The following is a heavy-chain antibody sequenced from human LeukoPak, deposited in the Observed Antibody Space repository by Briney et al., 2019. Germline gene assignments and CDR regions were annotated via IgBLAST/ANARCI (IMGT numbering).Heavy chain of an antibody. CDR1: GGTFSSYA. D-gene: IGHD2-2*02. V-gene: IGHV1-69*13. J-gene: IGHJ5*02. Sequence: ASVKVSCKASGGTFSSYAISWVRQAPGQGLEWMGGIIPVFGTSNYAQKFQGRVTITADESTRTAYMELSSLRSEDTAVYYCARVTGGRYCSTTSCYMRGWFDPWGQRTLVTVSS. CDR3: ARVTGGRYCSTTSCYMRGWFDP. CDR2: IIPVFGTS.